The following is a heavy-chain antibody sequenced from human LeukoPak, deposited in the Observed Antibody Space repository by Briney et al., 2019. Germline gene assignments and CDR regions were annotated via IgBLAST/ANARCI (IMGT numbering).Heavy chain of an antibody. CDR2: IYYSGST. CDR3: ARETRWLQSDY. D-gene: IGHD5-24*01. J-gene: IGHJ4*02. Sequence: SETLSLTCTVSGGSISSYYWSWIRQPPGKGLEWIGYIYYSGSTNYNPSLKSRVTISVDTSKNQFALKLSSGTAADTAVYYCARETRWLQSDYWGQGTLVTVSS. V-gene: IGHV4-59*01. CDR1: GGSISSYY.